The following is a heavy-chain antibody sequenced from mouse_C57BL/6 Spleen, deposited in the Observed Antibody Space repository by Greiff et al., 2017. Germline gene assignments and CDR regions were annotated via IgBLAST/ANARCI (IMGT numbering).Heavy chain of an antibody. V-gene: IGHV1-59*01. J-gene: IGHJ2*01. Sequence: VQLQQPGAELVRPGTSVKLSCKASGYTFTSYWMHWVKQRPGQGLEWIGVIDPSDSYTNYKQKFKGKATLTVDTSSSTAYMQLSSLTSEDSAVYYCAREGPSYGGYWGQGTTLTVSS. CDR2: IDPSDSYT. D-gene: IGHD1-1*01. CDR3: AREGPSYGGY. CDR1: GYTFTSYW.